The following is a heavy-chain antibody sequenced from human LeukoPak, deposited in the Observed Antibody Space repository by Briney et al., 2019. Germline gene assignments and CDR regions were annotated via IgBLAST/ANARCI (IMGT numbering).Heavy chain of an antibody. CDR3: AREVRGVLSYYYYYMDV. V-gene: IGHV1-2*02. CDR2: INPNSGGT. Sequence: ASVKVSCKASGYTFTGYYMHWVRQAPGQGLEWMGWINPNSGGTNYAQKFQGRITMTRDTSISTAYMELSRLRSDDTAVYYCAREVRGVLSYYYYYMDVWGKETTVTISS. D-gene: IGHD3-10*01. CDR1: GYTFTGYY. J-gene: IGHJ6*03.